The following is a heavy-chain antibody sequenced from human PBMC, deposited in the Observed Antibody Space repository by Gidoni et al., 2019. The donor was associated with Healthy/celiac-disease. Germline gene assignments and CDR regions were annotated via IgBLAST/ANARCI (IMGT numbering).Heavy chain of an antibody. J-gene: IGHJ6*03. Sequence: EVQLVESGGGLVQPGGSLRLSCAASGFTFSSYSMNWVRQAPGKGLEWVSYISSSSSTIYYADSVKGRFTISRDNAKNSLYLQMNSLRDEDTAVYYCARRIAAANSYYMDVWGKGTTVTVSS. CDR1: GFTFSSYS. D-gene: IGHD6-25*01. CDR2: ISSSSSTI. V-gene: IGHV3-48*02. CDR3: ARRIAAANSYYMDV.